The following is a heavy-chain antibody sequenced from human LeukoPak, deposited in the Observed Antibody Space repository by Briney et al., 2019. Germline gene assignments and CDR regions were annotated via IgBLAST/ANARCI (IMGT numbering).Heavy chain of an antibody. Sequence: GGSLRLSCAASGFTFSSYAMQWVRQAPGKGLEWVSYISSSSSTIYYADSVKGRFTVSRDNAKNSLYLQMNSLRAEDAAVYYCARDLGFGYYDSSGPEDYFDYWGQGTLVTVSS. CDR3: ARDLGFGYYDSSGPEDYFDY. V-gene: IGHV3-48*01. J-gene: IGHJ4*02. D-gene: IGHD3-22*01. CDR1: GFTFSSYA. CDR2: ISSSSSTI.